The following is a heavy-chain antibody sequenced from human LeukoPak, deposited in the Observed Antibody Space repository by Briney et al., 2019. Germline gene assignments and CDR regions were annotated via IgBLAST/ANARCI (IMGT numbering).Heavy chain of an antibody. CDR2: INHSGST. CDR1: GVSFSGYH. CDR3: ARRYCRDIGCTKVSDY. V-gene: IGHV4-34*01. D-gene: IGHD2-15*01. J-gene: IGHJ4*02. Sequence: SETLSLTCDVYGVSFSGYHWSWIRQPPGKGREWIGEINHSGSTKYNPSLKSRVILSVDTSKNQFSLNLNSLTAADTAGYYCARRYCRDIGCTKVSDYWGLGTLVTVSS.